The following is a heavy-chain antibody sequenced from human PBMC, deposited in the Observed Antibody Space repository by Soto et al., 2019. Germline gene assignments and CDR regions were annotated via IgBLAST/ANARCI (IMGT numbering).Heavy chain of an antibody. D-gene: IGHD3-16*01. CDR1: GYPFTHYR. Sequence: GSVKVSCKSSGYPFTHYRITWIRQAPGQGLEWMGWISPFNGNTNYGQTLQGRVTLTTDTSTSTVYMELRSLRSDDTAVYYCANDQSFDRTYYYGIDFHDQGTTVSVSS. J-gene: IGHJ6*02. V-gene: IGHV1-18*01. CDR2: ISPFNGNT. CDR3: ANDQSFDRTYYYGIDF.